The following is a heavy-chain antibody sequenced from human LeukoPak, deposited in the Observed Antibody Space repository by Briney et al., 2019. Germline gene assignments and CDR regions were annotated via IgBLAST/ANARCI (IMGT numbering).Heavy chain of an antibody. Sequence: GGSLRLSCTASGFTFGDYAMSWFRQAPGKGLEWVGFIRSKAYGGTTEYAASVKGRFTISRDDSKSIAYLQMNSLRAEDTAVYYCARVGYSYGDHNYYYYYYMDVWGKGTTVTVSS. CDR3: ARVGYSYGDHNYYYYYYMDV. J-gene: IGHJ6*03. CDR2: IRSKAYGGTT. CDR1: GFTFGDYA. D-gene: IGHD5-18*01. V-gene: IGHV3-49*03.